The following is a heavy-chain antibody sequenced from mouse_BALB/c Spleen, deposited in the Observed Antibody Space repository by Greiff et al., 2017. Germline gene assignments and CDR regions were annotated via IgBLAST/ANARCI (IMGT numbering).Heavy chain of an antibody. CDR3: ARKKLGGDYYAMDY. V-gene: IGHV1-14*01. Sequence: VQLQQSGPELVKPGASVKMSCKASGYTFTSYVMHWVKQKPGQGLEWIGYINPYNDGTKYNEKFKGKATLTSDKSSSTAYMELSSLTSEDSAVYYCARKKLGGDYYAMDYWGQGTSVTVSS. CDR1: GYTFTSYV. J-gene: IGHJ4*01. CDR2: INPYNDGT.